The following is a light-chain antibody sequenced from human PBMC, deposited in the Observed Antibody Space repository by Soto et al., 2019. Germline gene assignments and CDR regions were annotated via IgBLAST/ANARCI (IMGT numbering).Light chain of an antibody. CDR3: QHCNTYSGT. CDR1: QSISSW. J-gene: IGKJ3*01. Sequence: DIQMTQSPSTLSASVGDRVTITCRASQSISSWLAWYQQKPGKAPKLLIYKASSLESGVPSRFSGSGSGTEFTLTISSLQPDDFANYYCQHCNTYSGTFGPGTKVDIK. V-gene: IGKV1-5*03. CDR2: KAS.